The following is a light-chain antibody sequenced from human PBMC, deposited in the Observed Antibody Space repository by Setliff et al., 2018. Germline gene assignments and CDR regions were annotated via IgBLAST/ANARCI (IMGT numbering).Light chain of an antibody. V-gene: IGLV2-14*01. CDR2: DVS. J-gene: IGLJ1*01. Sequence: QSVMTQPASVSGSPGQSITIPCTGTSGDVGGYNYVSWYQQHPGKAPKLMIYDVSNRPSGVSNRFSGSKSGNTASLTISGLQAEDEADYYCCSYTISSTRVFGTGTKVTVL. CDR1: SGDVGGYNY. CDR3: CSYTISSTRV.